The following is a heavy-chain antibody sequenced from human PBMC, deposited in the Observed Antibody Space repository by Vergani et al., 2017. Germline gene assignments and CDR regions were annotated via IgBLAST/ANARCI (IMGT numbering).Heavy chain of an antibody. CDR3: ASDTHSGQRADR. D-gene: IGHD6-19*01. Sequence: QVQLQESGPGLVKSSETLSLTCSVSFDSIRNLYCNWIRQPPGKGLKWIGSIHYSENTNYNPSLKTRVSISVETSKNQFSLALTSVTAADTAVYYCASDTHSGQRADRWGQGILVTVTS. CDR2: IHYSENT. V-gene: IGHV4-59*11. CDR1: FDSIRNLY. J-gene: IGHJ5*02.